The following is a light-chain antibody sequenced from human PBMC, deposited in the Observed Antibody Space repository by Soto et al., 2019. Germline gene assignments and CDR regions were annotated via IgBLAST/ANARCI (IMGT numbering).Light chain of an antibody. CDR3: QQYGSSLPIT. Sequence: EIVLTQSPATLSLSPGERATLSCRASQSVSSYLLWYQQKPGQTPRLLIYDASNRATGIPARFSGSGSETDFTLTISRLEPEDFAVYYCQQYGSSLPITFGQGTRLEIK. CDR2: DAS. J-gene: IGKJ5*01. V-gene: IGKV3-20*01. CDR1: QSVSSY.